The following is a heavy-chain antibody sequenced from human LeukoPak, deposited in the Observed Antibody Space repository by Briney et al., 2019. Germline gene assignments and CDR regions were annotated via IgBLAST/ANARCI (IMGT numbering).Heavy chain of an antibody. J-gene: IGHJ4*02. Sequence: SETLSLTCTVSGYSISSDYYWGWIRQPPGQGLEWIGSIYHSGSTYYNPSLKSRVTISVDTSKNQFSLKLSSVTAADTAVYYCARVVRYSYGYFDYWGQGALVTVSS. CDR3: ARVVRYSYGYFDY. CDR1: GYSISSDYY. CDR2: IYHSGST. D-gene: IGHD5-18*01. V-gene: IGHV4-38-2*02.